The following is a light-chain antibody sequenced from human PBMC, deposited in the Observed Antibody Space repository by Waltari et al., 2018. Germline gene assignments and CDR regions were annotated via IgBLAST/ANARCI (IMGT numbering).Light chain of an antibody. J-gene: IGLJ3*02. CDR3: QTGGHGTWV. CDR2: VNSDGSH. Sequence: QLVLTQSPSASASLGASVKLTCTLSSGPSSNIIAWLQQQPEKGPRYVTKVNSDGSHSKGDEIPVRFSGSSSGAERYLTISSLQSEDEADYYCQTGGHGTWVFGGGTKLTVL. CDR1: SGPSSNI. V-gene: IGLV4-69*01.